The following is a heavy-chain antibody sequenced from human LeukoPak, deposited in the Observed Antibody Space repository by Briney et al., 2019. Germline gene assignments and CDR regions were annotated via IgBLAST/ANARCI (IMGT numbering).Heavy chain of an antibody. CDR2: IWYDGSNK. CDR1: GFTFSSYG. D-gene: IGHD2-15*01. Sequence: GGSLRLSCAASGFTFSSYGMHWVRQAPGKGLEWVAVIWYDGSNKYYADSVKGRFTISRNNSKNTLYLQMNSLRAEDTAVYYCARACSGGSCYSTQDYWGQGTLVTVSS. V-gene: IGHV3-33*01. CDR3: ARACSGGSCYSTQDY. J-gene: IGHJ4*02.